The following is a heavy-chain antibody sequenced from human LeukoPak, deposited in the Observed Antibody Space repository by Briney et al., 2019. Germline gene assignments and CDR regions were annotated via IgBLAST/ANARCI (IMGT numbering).Heavy chain of an antibody. D-gene: IGHD3-3*01. CDR1: GKSFSGYY. Sequence: SETLSLTCTVYGKSFSGYYWTCIRQPPGKGLEWIGEINHSGSTNYNPSLKSRVTISVDTSKNQFSLKLSSVTAADTAVYYCARGRITIFGVVIMHRNWFDPWGQGTLVTVSS. V-gene: IGHV4-34*01. J-gene: IGHJ5*02. CDR2: INHSGST. CDR3: ARGRITIFGVVIMHRNWFDP.